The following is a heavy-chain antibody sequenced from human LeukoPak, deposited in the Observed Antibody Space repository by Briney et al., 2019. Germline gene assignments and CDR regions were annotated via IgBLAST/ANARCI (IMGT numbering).Heavy chain of an antibody. CDR3: ATYFYGDYASYYFDI. J-gene: IGHJ4*02. CDR1: GGSISSSSYY. CDR2: IYYSGST. Sequence: SETLSLTCTVSGGSISSSSYYWGWIRQPPGKGLEWIGSIYYSGSTYYNPSLKSRVTISVDMSKNQFSLKLSSVTAADTAVYYCATYFYGDYASYYFDIWGRGTPVSVSS. D-gene: IGHD4-17*01. V-gene: IGHV4-39*01.